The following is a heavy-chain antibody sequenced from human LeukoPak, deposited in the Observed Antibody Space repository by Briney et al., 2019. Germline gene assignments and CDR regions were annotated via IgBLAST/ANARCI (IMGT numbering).Heavy chain of an antibody. CDR1: SGPLGSYY. D-gene: IGHD6-6*01. V-gene: IGHV4-4*07. CDR2: IYTSGST. CDR3: AREYSSSSGKALDY. J-gene: IGHJ4*02. Sequence: SETLSLTCTVSSGPLGSYYWNWLRQPAGKGLEWIGHIYTSGSTNYNPSLKSRVTMSVGTSKNQFSLKLNSVTAADTAFYYCAREYSSSSGKALDYWGQGTLVTVSS.